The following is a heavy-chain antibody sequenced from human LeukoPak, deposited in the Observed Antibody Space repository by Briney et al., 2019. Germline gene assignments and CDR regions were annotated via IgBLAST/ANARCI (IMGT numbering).Heavy chain of an antibody. CDR1: GGSISSYY. Sequence: SETLSLTCTVSGGSISSYYWSWIRQPAGKGLEWIGRIYSTGSTNYNPSLKSRVTMSVDTYKNQFSLRLRSVTAADTSVYYCARQIASAGTAGFDFWGQGALVTVSS. J-gene: IGHJ4*02. V-gene: IGHV4-4*07. D-gene: IGHD6-13*01. CDR3: ARQIASAGTAGFDF. CDR2: IYSTGST.